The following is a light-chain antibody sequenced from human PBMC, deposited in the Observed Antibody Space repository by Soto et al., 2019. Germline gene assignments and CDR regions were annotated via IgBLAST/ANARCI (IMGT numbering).Light chain of an antibody. J-gene: IGLJ2*01. CDR2: LNSDGSH. V-gene: IGLV4-69*01. Sequence: QLVLTQSPSASASLGASVKLTCTLSSGHSNYAIAWHQQQPEKGPRYLMKLNSDGSHSKGDGIPDRFSVSSSGAERYLTISSLQSEDEADYYCQTWGTGIQVFGGGTKLTVL. CDR3: QTWGTGIQV. CDR1: SGHSNYA.